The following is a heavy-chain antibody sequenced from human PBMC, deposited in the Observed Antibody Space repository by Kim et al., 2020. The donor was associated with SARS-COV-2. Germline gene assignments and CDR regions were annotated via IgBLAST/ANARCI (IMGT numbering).Heavy chain of an antibody. D-gene: IGHD3-9*01. CDR2: ST. Sequence: STYYADSVKGRFTISRDNSKNTLYLQMNSLRAEDTAVYYCAKGRYTLGPDWGQGTLVTVSS. V-gene: IGHV3-23*01. CDR3: AKGRYTLGPD. J-gene: IGHJ4*02.